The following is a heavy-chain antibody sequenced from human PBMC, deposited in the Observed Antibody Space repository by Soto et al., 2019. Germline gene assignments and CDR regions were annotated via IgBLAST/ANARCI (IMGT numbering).Heavy chain of an antibody. CDR2: ISSSGSTI. Sequence: GGSLRLSCAASGFTFSDYYMSWIRQAPGKGLEWVSYISSSGSTIYYADSVKGRFTISRDNAKNSLYLQMNSLRAEDTAVYYCARAPVNDEDSSDSGADYWGQGTLVTVSS. CDR3: ARAPVNDEDSSDSGADY. D-gene: IGHD3-22*01. CDR1: GFTFSDYY. V-gene: IGHV3-11*01. J-gene: IGHJ4*02.